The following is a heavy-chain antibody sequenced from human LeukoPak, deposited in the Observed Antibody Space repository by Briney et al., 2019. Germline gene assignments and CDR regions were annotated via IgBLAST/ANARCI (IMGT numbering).Heavy chain of an antibody. CDR2: ISIYNGNT. CDR1: GYTFTNYG. Sequence: ASVKVSCKASGYTFTNYGVSWVRQAPGQGLEWMGWISIYNGNTNYAQKLQGRVTMTTDTSTSTAYMELRSLRSDDTAVYYCAGTSYYYETYYFDYWGQGTLVTVSS. D-gene: IGHD3-22*01. CDR3: AGTSYYYETYYFDY. V-gene: IGHV1-18*01. J-gene: IGHJ4*02.